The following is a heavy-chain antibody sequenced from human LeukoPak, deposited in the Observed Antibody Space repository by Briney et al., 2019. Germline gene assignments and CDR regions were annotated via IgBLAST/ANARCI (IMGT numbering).Heavy chain of an antibody. CDR1: GGTFSSYA. D-gene: IGHD3-10*01. V-gene: IGHV1-69*01. CDR2: IIPIFGTA. Sequence: GASVTVSCKASGGTFSSYAISWVRQAPGQGLEWMGGIIPIFGTANYAQKFQGRVTITADESTSTAYMELSSLRSDDTAVYYCARDERYYGSGSYSWGQGTLVTVSS. J-gene: IGHJ4*02. CDR3: ARDERYYGSGSYS.